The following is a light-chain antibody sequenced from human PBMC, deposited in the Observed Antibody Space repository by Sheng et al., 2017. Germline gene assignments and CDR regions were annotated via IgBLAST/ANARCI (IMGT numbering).Light chain of an antibody. Sequence: DIQMTQSPSSLSASVGHRVTITCRASQSINNYVNWYQQKSGKAPKLLIYPASSLQSGVPSRFSGSGSGTDFTLTISSLRPEDFATNYCQQTYSILWTFGQGNKVEIK. J-gene: IGKJ1*01. CDR3: QQTYSILWT. CDR1: QSINNY. CDR2: PAS. V-gene: IGKV1-39*01.